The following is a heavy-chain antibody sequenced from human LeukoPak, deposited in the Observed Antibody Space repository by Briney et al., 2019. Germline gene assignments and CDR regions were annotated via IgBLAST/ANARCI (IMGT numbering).Heavy chain of an antibody. J-gene: IGHJ4*02. D-gene: IGHD4-17*01. CDR1: GFSLSTSGMC. CDR2: IDWDDDK. CDR3: ARIRRAYGEYDY. Sequence: ESGPTLVNPPQTLTLTCTFSGFSLSTSGMCVSWIRQPPGKDLEWLALIDWDDDKYYSTSLKTRLTISKDTSKNQVVLTMTNMDPVDTATYYCARIRRAYGEYDYWGQGTLVTVSS. V-gene: IGHV2-70*01.